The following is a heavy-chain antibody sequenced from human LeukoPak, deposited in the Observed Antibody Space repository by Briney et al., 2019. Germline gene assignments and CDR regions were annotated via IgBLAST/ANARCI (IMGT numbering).Heavy chain of an antibody. CDR3: ARDPGGTGTITGDDY. CDR1: GYTFTGYY. Sequence: ASVKVSCKASGYTFTGYYMHWVRQAPGQGLEWMGWINPNSGGTNYAQKFQGRVTMTRDTSIRTAYMELSRLRSDDTAVYYCARDPGGTGTITGDDYWGQGTLVTVSS. CDR2: INPNSGGT. V-gene: IGHV1-2*02. D-gene: IGHD1-1*01. J-gene: IGHJ4*02.